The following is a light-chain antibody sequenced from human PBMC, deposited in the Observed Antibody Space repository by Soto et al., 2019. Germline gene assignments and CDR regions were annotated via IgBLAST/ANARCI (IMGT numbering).Light chain of an antibody. Sequence: DIQMTQSPSTLSASIGDRVPITCRASQSTTGWLAWYQQKPGKAPKLLIYGTSSLETGVPSRFSGSGSGTEFTLTITYLQPDDFATYYCPQYSPCSCSFGQGTKLEIK. J-gene: IGKJ2*04. CDR3: PQYSPCSCS. V-gene: IGKV1-5*03. CDR1: QSTTGW. CDR2: GTS.